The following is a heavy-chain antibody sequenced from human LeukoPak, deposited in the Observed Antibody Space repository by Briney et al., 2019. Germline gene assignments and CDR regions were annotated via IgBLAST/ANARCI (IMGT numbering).Heavy chain of an antibody. D-gene: IGHD2-2*01. CDR3: VKERDAYYDY. J-gene: IGHJ4*02. Sequence: GGSLRLSCSASGFTFSNYPMHWVRQAPGKGLEYVSAISSNGGSIYNADSVKGRFIISRDNSKNTLYLQMGSLRAEDTAVYYCVKERDAYYDYWGQGTLVTVSS. V-gene: IGHV3-64D*06. CDR2: ISSNGGSI. CDR1: GFTFSNYP.